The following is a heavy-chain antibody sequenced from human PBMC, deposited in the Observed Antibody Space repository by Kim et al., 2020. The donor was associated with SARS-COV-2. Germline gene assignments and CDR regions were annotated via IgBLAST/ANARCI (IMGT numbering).Heavy chain of an antibody. V-gene: IGHV3-30-3*01. CDR2: ISYDGSNK. J-gene: IGHJ6*03. Sequence: GGSLRLSCAASGFTFSSYAMHWVRQAPGKGLEWVAVISYDGSNKNYANPAKGRFTISRDNSKNTLYLQMNSLRAEDTAVYYCARDPSLYWLFHYYYYYMDVWGKGTTVTVSS. CDR1: GFTFSSYA. CDR3: ARDPSLYWLFHYYYYYMDV. D-gene: IGHD2-8*02.